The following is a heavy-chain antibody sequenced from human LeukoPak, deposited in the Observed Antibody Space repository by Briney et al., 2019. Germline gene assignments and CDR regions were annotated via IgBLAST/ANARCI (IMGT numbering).Heavy chain of an antibody. V-gene: IGHV3-7*01. Sequence: PGGSLRLSCAASGFTFSSYWMSWVRQAPGKGLEWVANIKQDGSEKYYGDSVKGRFTISRDNAKNSLYLQMNSLRAEDTAVYYCARHYYDFWSGYYTQNFYFDYWGQGTLVTVSS. J-gene: IGHJ4*02. CDR1: GFTFSSYW. D-gene: IGHD3-3*01. CDR2: IKQDGSEK. CDR3: ARHYYDFWSGYYTQNFYFDY.